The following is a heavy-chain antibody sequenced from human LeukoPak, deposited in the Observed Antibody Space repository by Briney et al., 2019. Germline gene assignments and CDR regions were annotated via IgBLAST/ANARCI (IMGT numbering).Heavy chain of an antibody. Sequence: SETLSLTCAVYGGSFSGYYWSWIRQPPGKGLEWIGEINHSGSTNYNPSLKSRVTISVDTSENQFSLKLSSVTAADTAVYYCARGPDHGSSSPEYYFDYWGQGTLVTVSS. J-gene: IGHJ4*02. CDR3: ARGPDHGSSSPEYYFDY. V-gene: IGHV4-34*01. CDR1: GGSFSGYY. D-gene: IGHD6-13*01. CDR2: INHSGST.